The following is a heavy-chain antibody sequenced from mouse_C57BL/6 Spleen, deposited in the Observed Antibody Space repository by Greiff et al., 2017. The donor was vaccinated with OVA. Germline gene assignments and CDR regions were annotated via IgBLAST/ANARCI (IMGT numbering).Heavy chain of an antibody. CDR1: GYSITSGYY. CDR2: ISYDGSN. Sequence: EVQLQESGPGLVKPSQSLSLTCSVTGYSITSGYYWNWIRQFPGNKLEWMGYISYDGSNNYNPSLKNRISITRDTSKNQFFLKLNSVTTEDTATYYCARDLLGDYYAMDYWGQGTSVTVSS. CDR3: ARDLLGDYYAMDY. V-gene: IGHV3-6*01. J-gene: IGHJ4*01. D-gene: IGHD2-10*01.